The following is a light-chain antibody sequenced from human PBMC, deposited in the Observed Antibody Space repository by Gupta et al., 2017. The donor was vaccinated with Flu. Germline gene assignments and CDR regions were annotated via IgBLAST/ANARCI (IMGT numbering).Light chain of an antibody. V-gene: IGKV3-11*01. Sequence: EIVLTQSPATLSLSPGERATLSCRASQSVSSYLAWYQQKPGQAPRLLIYDASNRATGIPARFSGRGSGTDFTLTISSLEPEDFAVYYCQQRSNGPATFGQGTKVEIK. CDR3: QQRSNGPAT. J-gene: IGKJ1*01. CDR1: QSVSSY. CDR2: DAS.